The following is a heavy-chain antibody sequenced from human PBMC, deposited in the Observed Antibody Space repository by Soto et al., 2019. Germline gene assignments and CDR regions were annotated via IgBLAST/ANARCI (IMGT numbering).Heavy chain of an antibody. V-gene: IGHV4-30-2*01. D-gene: IGHD5-18*01. J-gene: IGHJ4*02. Sequence: LXLTFAVSCGSISIGGYSWSWIRQPPGKGLEWIGYIYHSGSTYYNPSLKSRVTISVDRSKNQFSLKLSSVTAADTAVYYCASATTDTAMAPGYWGQGTLVTVSS. CDR1: CGSISIGGYS. CDR2: IYHSGST. CDR3: ASATTDTAMAPGY.